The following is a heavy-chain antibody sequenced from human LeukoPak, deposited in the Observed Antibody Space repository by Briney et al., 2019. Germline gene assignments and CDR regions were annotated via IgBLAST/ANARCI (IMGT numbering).Heavy chain of an antibody. CDR2: IYYSGST. J-gene: IGHJ4*02. V-gene: IGHV4-59*08. CDR1: GGSISSYY. Sequence: SETLSLTCTVSGGSISSYYWSWIRQPPGKGLEWIGYIYYSGSTNYNPSLKSRVPISVDTSKNQFSLKLSSVTAADTAVYYCARAGDYYDSSGYYRYFDYWGQGTLVTVSS. CDR3: ARAGDYYDSSGYYRYFDY. D-gene: IGHD3-22*01.